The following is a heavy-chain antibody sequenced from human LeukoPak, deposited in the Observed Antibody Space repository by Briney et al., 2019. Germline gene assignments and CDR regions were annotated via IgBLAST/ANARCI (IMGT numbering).Heavy chain of an antibody. V-gene: IGHV3-23*01. CDR3: AKGRGWYSPDY. CDR2: ISGSGGST. D-gene: IGHD6-19*01. J-gene: IGHJ4*02. Sequence: GGSLRLSCAASGFTFSSYAMSWVRQAPGKGLEWVSAISGSGGSTYYADSVKGRFTISSDNAGNSLYLQMNSLRAEDTALYYCAKGRGWYSPDYWGQGTLVTVSS. CDR1: GFTFSSYA.